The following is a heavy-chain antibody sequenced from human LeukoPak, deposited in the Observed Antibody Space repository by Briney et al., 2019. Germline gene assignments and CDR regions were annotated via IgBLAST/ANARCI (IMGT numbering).Heavy chain of an antibody. J-gene: IGHJ6*02. D-gene: IGHD3-3*01. V-gene: IGHV1-8*01. CDR3: ARSWSGYSLYYYYYGMDV. Sequence: GASVKVSCKASGYTLTSYDINWVRQATGQGLEWMGWMNPNSGNTGYAQKFQGRVTMTRNTSISTAYMELSSLRSEDTAVYYCARSWSGYSLYYYYYGMDVWGQGTTVTVSS. CDR1: GYTLTSYD. CDR2: MNPNSGNT.